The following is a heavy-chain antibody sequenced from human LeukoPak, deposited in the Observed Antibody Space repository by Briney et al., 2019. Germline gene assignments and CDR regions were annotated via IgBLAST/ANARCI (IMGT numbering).Heavy chain of an antibody. CDR1: GGSISSGDYY. J-gene: IGHJ4*02. Sequence: SETLSLTCTVSGGSISSGDYYWSRIRQPPGKGLEWIGYIYYSGSTYYNPSLKSRVTISVDTSKNQFSLKLSSVTAADTAVYYCARDEPAAIGYWGQGTLVTVSS. D-gene: IGHD2-2*02. CDR2: IYYSGST. V-gene: IGHV4-30-4*08. CDR3: ARDEPAAIGY.